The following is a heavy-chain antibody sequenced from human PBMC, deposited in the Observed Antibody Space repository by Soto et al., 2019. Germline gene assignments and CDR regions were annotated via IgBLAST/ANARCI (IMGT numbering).Heavy chain of an antibody. D-gene: IGHD3-3*01. Sequence: GGSLRLSCAASGFTFSSYGMHWVRQAPGKGLEWVAVISYDGSNKYYADSVKGRFTISRDNSKNTLYLQMNSLRAEDTAVYYCAKDSITICGVWLLRFDYCGQGTLVTVSS. CDR1: GFTFSSYG. CDR3: AKDSITICGVWLLRFDY. CDR2: ISYDGSNK. V-gene: IGHV3-30*18. J-gene: IGHJ4*02.